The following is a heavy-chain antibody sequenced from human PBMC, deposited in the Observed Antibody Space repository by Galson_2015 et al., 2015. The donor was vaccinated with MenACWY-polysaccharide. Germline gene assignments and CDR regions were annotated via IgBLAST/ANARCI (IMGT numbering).Heavy chain of an antibody. V-gene: IGHV1-2*02. Sequence: SVKVSCKASGYTFTGYYMHWVRQAPGQGLEWMGWINPNSGGTNYAQKFQGRVTMTRDTSISTAYMELSRLRSDDTAVHYCARAYVATVTTDYFDYWGQGTLVTVSS. D-gene: IGHD4-17*01. J-gene: IGHJ4*02. CDR2: INPNSGGT. CDR3: ARAYVATVTTDYFDY. CDR1: GYTFTGYY.